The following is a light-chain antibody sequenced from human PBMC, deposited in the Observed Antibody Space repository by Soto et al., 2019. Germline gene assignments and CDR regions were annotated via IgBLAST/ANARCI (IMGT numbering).Light chain of an antibody. V-gene: IGKV3-20*01. CDR3: QQYAISPLT. J-gene: IGKJ4*01. CDR1: ETVKKNS. CDR2: GAS. Sequence: EIVLTQSPGSVSLSPGERATLSCRASETVKKNSLAWYQQKPGQAPRLLIYGASRRATGIPDSFSGSGSETDFILTICRLEPDNSAVYYCQQYAISPLTFGGGTKVEI.